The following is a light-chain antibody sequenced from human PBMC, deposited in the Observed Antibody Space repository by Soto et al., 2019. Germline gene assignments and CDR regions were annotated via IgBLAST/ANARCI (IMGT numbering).Light chain of an antibody. V-gene: IGKV3-20*01. J-gene: IGKJ1*01. Sequence: EIVLTQSPGTLSLSPGERATLSCRASQSDSSSYLAWYHQKPGQAPRLLIYGASSRATGIPDRFSGSGSGTDFTLTISRLEPEDFAVYYCQQYGSSPPTFGQGTKVEIK. CDR3: QQYGSSPPT. CDR2: GAS. CDR1: QSDSSSY.